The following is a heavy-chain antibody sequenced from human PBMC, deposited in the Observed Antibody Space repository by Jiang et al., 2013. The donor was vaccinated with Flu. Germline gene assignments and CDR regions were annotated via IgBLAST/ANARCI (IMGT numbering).Heavy chain of an antibody. CDR1: GFTFSSYG. D-gene: IGHD2-8*01. J-gene: IGHJ6*02. CDR3: ARDGNPDIVLMVYATGGMDV. V-gene: IGHV3-33*01. Sequence: VQLLESGGGVVQPGRSLRLSCAASGFTFSSYGMHWVRQAPGKGLEWVAVIWYDGSNKYYADSVKGRFTISRDNSKNTLYLQMNSLRAEDTAVYYCARDGNPDIVLMVYATGGMDVWGQGTTVTVSS. CDR2: IWYDGSNK.